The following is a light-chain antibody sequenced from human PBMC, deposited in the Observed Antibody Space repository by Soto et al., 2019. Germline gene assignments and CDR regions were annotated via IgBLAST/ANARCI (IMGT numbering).Light chain of an antibody. CDR3: QQYDSLPFT. Sequence: DIQMTQSPSSLSASVGDRVTITCQASHYLGNSLSWSQQKPGKAPKLLISDASNLETGVPSRFSASASGTDFTFTISSLQPEDIATYYCQQYDSLPFTFGGGTKV. CDR2: DAS. V-gene: IGKV1-33*01. J-gene: IGKJ4*01. CDR1: HYLGNS.